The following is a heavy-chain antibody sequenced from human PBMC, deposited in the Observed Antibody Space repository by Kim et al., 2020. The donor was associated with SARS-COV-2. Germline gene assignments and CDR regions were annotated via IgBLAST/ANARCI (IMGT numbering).Heavy chain of an antibody. CDR1: GGSISSSSYY. V-gene: IGHV4-39*01. D-gene: IGHD2-15*01. J-gene: IGHJ5*02. CDR3: ARRTSLGYCSGGSCWSWFDP. CDR2: IYYSGST. Sequence: SETLSLTCTVSGGSISSSSYYWGWIRQPPGKGLEWIGSIYYSGSTYYNPSLKSRVTLSVDTSKNQFSLKLSSVTAADTAVYYCARRTSLGYCSGGSCWSWFDPWGQGTLVTVSS.